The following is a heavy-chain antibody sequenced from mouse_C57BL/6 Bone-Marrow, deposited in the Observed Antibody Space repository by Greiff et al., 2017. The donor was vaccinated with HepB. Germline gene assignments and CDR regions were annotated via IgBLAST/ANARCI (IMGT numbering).Heavy chain of an antibody. CDR3: TPYPGFAY. Sequence: EVKLEESGAELVRPGASVKLSCTASGFNIKDDYMHWVKQRPEQGLEWIGRIDPENGDTEYAAKFQGKATITADTSSNTAYLQLSSLTSEDTAVFYGTPYPGFAYWGQGTLVTVSA. J-gene: IGHJ3*01. CDR2: IDPENGDT. V-gene: IGHV14-4*01. CDR1: GFNIKDDY.